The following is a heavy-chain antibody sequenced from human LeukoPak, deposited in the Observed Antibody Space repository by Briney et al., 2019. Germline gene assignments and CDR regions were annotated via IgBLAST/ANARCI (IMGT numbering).Heavy chain of an antibody. Sequence: TLSLTCTVSGGSISVGSYYWSWTRQPAGKGLEWIGRIYTTGGTNYNPSLKSRVTISVDSSKNQFSLKLSSVTAADTAVYYCARDGVVYGQVAWGQGTLVTVSS. CDR3: ARDGVVYGQVA. CDR2: IYTTGGT. D-gene: IGHD3-10*01. V-gene: IGHV4-61*02. J-gene: IGHJ4*02. CDR1: GGSISVGSYY.